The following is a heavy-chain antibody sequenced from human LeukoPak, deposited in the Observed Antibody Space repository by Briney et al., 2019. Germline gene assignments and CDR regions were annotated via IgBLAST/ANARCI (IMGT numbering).Heavy chain of an antibody. J-gene: IGHJ5*02. D-gene: IGHD5-12*01. Sequence: SETLSLTCAVYGGSFTDYYWGWIRQTPGKGLEWIGEVNHSGTTNYNPSLKSRVTISVDTSLNQFSLKVTSVTAADTALYYCARAYNGYDYPWGQGTLVTVSS. V-gene: IGHV4-34*01. CDR2: VNHSGTT. CDR1: GGSFTDYY. CDR3: ARAYNGYDYP.